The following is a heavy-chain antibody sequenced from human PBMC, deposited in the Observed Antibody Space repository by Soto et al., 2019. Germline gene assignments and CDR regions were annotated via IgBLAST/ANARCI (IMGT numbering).Heavy chain of an antibody. CDR1: GGTFSSYA. CDR3: ASRGGNSYYYYGMDV. V-gene: IGHV1-69*01. D-gene: IGHD5-12*01. CDR2: IIPIFGTA. J-gene: IGHJ6*02. Sequence: QVQLVQSGAEVKKPGSSVKVSCKASGGTFSSYAISWVRQAPGQGLEWMGGIIPIFGTANYAQKFQGRVTITADESTRTAYMELRRLRSEDTAVYYCASRGGNSYYYYGMDVWGQGTTVTVSS.